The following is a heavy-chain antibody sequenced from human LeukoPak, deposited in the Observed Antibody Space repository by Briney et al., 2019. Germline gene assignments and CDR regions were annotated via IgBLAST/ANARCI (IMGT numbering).Heavy chain of an antibody. D-gene: IGHD2-8*02. J-gene: IGHJ4*02. CDR1: GFTFSSYW. CDR2: INSDGSSI. Sequence: PGGSLRLPCAASGFTFSSYWMHWVRQAPGKGLVWVSRINSDGSSIAYADSVQGRFTISRDNAKNTLYLQVSSLSVEDTAVYYCARETSTGKYPQNVPDYWGQGTLVTVSS. CDR3: ARETSTGKYPQNVPDY. V-gene: IGHV3-74*01.